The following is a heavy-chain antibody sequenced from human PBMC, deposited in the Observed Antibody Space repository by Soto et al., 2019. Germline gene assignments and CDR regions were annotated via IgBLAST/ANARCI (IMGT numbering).Heavy chain of an antibody. CDR2: ISSNTIYT. V-gene: IGHV3-64*02. D-gene: IGHD3-22*01. CDR1: GFTFSSYA. Sequence: GGSLRLSCTASGFTFSSYAIHWVRQAPGKGLEYVSAISSNTIYTFYADSVKGRFMISRDNSQNTVWLQLHSLTTDDMAVYYCARDDWGNDSRGKYYHFDYWGQGTLVTVSS. J-gene: IGHJ4*02. CDR3: ARDDWGNDSRGKYYHFDY.